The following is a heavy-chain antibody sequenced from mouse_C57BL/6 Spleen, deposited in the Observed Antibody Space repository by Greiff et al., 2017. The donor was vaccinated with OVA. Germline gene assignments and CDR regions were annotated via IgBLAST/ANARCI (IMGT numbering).Heavy chain of an antibody. CDR2: IDPSDSYT. D-gene: IGHD4-1*01. V-gene: IGHV1-50*01. J-gene: IGHJ2*01. CDR3: ARRSENWHFDY. CDR1: GYTFTSYW. Sequence: QVQLQQPGAELVKPGASVKLSCKASGYTFTSYWMQWVKQRPGQGLEWIGEIDPSDSYTNYNQKFKGKATLTVDTSSSTAYMQLSSQTSEDSAVYYCARRSENWHFDYWGQGTTLTVSS.